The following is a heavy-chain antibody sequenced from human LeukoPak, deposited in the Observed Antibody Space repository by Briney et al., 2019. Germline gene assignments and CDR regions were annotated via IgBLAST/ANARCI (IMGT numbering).Heavy chain of an antibody. CDR1: GYTFTSYG. D-gene: IGHD3-10*01. V-gene: IGHV1-18*01. J-gene: IGHJ6*02. Sequence: ASVKVSCKASGYTFTSYGISWVRQAPGQGLEWMGWISAYNGNTNYAQKLQGRVTMTTDTSTSTAYMELRSLRSDDTAVYYCARDRPSYGSGSYRAYYYYGMDVWGQGTTVTASS. CDR3: ARDRPSYGSGSYRAYYYYGMDV. CDR2: ISAYNGNT.